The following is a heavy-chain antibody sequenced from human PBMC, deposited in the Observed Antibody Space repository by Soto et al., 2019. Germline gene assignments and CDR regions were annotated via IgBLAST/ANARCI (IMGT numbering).Heavy chain of an antibody. CDR3: ASHSGSYYVPLDY. V-gene: IGHV1-2*04. Sequence: ASVKVSCKASGYTFTGYYMHWVRQAPGQGLEWMGWINPNSGGTNYAQKFQGWVTMTRDTSISTAYMELSRLRSDDTAVYYCASHSGSYYVPLDYWGQGTLVTVSS. CDR2: INPNSGGT. J-gene: IGHJ4*02. D-gene: IGHD1-26*01. CDR1: GYTFTGYY.